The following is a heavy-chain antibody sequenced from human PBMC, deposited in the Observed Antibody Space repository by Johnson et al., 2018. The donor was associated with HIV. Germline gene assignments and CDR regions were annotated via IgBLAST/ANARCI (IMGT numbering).Heavy chain of an antibody. D-gene: IGHD5-18*01. V-gene: IGHV3-66*01. CDR1: GFTVSSNY. CDR2: IYSGDNT. CDR3: TAAIDLSTAMAHAFDI. Sequence: VQLVESGGGLVKPGGSLRLSCAASGFTVSSNYMSWVRQAPGKGLDWVSVIYSGDNTYYADSVKGRLTISRDNSKNTLYVQMNSLNTEDTALYYCTAAIDLSTAMAHAFDIWGRGTMVTVSS. J-gene: IGHJ3*02.